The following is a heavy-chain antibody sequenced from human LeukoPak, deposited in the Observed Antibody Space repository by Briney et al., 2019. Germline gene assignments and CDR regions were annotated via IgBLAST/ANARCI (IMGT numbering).Heavy chain of an antibody. J-gene: IGHJ6*03. V-gene: IGHV3-7*01. CDR3: ARTCVPSSGYYYGYYYYYMDV. D-gene: IGHD3-22*01. CDR2: IKQDGSEK. CDR1: GFTFSSYW. Sequence: PGGSLRLSCAASGFTFSSYWMSWVRQAPGKGLEWVANIKQDGSEKYYVDSVKGRFTISRDNAKNSLYLQMNSLRAEDTAVYYCARTCVPSSGYYYGYYYYYMDVWGKGTTVTVSS.